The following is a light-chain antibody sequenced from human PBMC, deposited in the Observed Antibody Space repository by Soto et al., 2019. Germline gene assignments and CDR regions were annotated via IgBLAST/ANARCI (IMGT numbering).Light chain of an antibody. CDR1: QSLLYSAIDKNY. V-gene: IGKV4-1*01. Sequence: DTVMTQSPDSLAVSPGERATISCKSSQSLLYSAIDKNYLAWYQQRPGQSPKLLIYWASTREVGVPERFNGSGSETDFTLTFSSLQSEDVAVYCCQQYFSVPFTFGPGTNVEI. CDR2: WAS. CDR3: QQYFSVPFT. J-gene: IGKJ3*01.